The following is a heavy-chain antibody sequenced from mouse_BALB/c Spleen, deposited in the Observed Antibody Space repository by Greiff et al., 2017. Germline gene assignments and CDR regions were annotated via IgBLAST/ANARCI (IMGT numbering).Heavy chain of an antibody. V-gene: IGHV7-3*02. J-gene: IGHJ3*01. CDR1: GFTFTDYY. Sequence: EVNVVESGGGLVQPGGSLRLSCATSGFTFTDYYMSWVRQPPGKALEWLGFIRNKANGYTTEYSASVKGRFTISRDNSQSILYLQMNTLRAEDSATYYCARGNYGHWGQGTLVTVSA. D-gene: IGHD1-1*01. CDR2: IRNKANGYTT. CDR3: ARGNYGH.